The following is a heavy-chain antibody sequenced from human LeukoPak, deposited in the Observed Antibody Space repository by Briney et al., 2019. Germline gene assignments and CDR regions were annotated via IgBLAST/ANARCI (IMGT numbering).Heavy chain of an antibody. Sequence: GGSLRLSCAASGFTFSGYAMSWVHQAPGKGLEWVSAISGSGGSTYYADSVKGRFTISRDNSKNTLYLQMNSLRAEDTAVYYCAKPRTYYYDSSGSPPNYWGQGTLVTVSS. J-gene: IGHJ4*02. D-gene: IGHD3-22*01. CDR3: AKPRTYYYDSSGSPPNY. CDR1: GFTFSGYA. CDR2: ISGSGGST. V-gene: IGHV3-23*01.